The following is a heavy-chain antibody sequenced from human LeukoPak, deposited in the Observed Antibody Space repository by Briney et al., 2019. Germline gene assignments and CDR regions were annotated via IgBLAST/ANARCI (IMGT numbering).Heavy chain of an antibody. D-gene: IGHD6-19*01. Sequence: GRSLRLSCAASGFTFSSHAMHWVRQAPGKGLEWVAVIFYDGSDKYNADSVKGRFTISRDNSKNTLYLQMNSLRAEDTAVYYCAKRADSAWYYLDYWGQGTLVTVSS. J-gene: IGHJ4*02. V-gene: IGHV3-30*18. CDR1: GFTFSSHA. CDR2: IFYDGSDK. CDR3: AKRADSAWYYLDY.